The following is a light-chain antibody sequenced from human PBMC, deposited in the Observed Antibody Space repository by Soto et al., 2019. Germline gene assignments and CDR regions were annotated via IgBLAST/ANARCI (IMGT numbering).Light chain of an antibody. V-gene: IGLV2-14*03. J-gene: IGLJ1*01. CDR3: GSYTTSSNYV. Sequence: QSALTQPASVSGSPGQSITISCTGTISEVGSYNYVSWYQQYPGKAPKLMIYDVSTRPSGVSDRFSGSKSGNTASLTISGLRAEDEADYYCGSYTTSSNYVFGTGTKVTVL. CDR2: DVS. CDR1: ISEVGSYNY.